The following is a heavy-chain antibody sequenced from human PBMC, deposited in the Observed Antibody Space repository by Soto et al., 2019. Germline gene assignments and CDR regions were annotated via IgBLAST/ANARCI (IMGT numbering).Heavy chain of an antibody. CDR2: ISYGGSNK. CDR1: GFSLSSYG. V-gene: IGHV3-30*18. Sequence: GGSLGLSCAASGFSLSSYGVHWVRQDPGKGLEWVAVISYGGSNKYYADSVKGRFTISRDNSKNTLYLQMNNLRAEDTAVYYCAKDNCISTSCYRLYNWFDPWGQGTLVTVSS. CDR3: AKDNCISTSCYRLYNWFDP. J-gene: IGHJ5*02. D-gene: IGHD2-2*01.